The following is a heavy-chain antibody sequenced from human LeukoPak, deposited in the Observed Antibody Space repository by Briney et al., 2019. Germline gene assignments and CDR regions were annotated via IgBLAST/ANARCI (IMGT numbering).Heavy chain of an antibody. CDR2: IYYSGST. CDR3: ARADYEDRPIHYDY. V-gene: IGHV4-61*01. J-gene: IGHJ4*02. Sequence: KTSETLSLTCTVSGGSVSSGSYYWSWIRQPPGKGLEWIGYIYYSGSTNYNPSLKSRVTISVDTSKNQFSLKLSSVTAADTAVYYCARADYEDRPIHYDYWGQGTLVTVSS. CDR1: GGSVSSGSYY. D-gene: IGHD4-17*01.